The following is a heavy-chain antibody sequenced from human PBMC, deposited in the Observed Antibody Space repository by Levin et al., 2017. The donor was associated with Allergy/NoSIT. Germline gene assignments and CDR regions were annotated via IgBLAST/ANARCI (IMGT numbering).Heavy chain of an antibody. CDR2: ISSSSSTI. CDR1: GFTFSSYS. J-gene: IGHJ4*02. D-gene: IGHD3-10*01. V-gene: IGHV3-48*01. Sequence: GGSLRLSCAASGFTFSSYSMNWVRQAPGKGLEWVSYISSSSSTIYYADSVKGRFTISRDNAKNSLYLQMNSLRAEDTAVYYCARDQGVLWFGELDNHFDYWGQGTLVTVSS. CDR3: ARDQGVLWFGELDNHFDY.